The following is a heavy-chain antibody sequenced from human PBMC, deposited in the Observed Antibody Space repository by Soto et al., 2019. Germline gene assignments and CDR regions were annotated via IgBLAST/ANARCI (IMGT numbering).Heavy chain of an antibody. Sequence: QVQLQESGPGLVKPSETLSLTCTVSGGSISNYYWNWIRQSPGKGLEWIGYIYSSGSTHYNPSLQNRVTISIDTSKNQVSLKVNCVTAADTAVYYCARDHPHSYGVYYFDYWGQGTPVTVSS. J-gene: IGHJ4*02. CDR1: GGSISNYY. V-gene: IGHV4-59*01. CDR2: IYSSGST. CDR3: ARDHPHSYGVYYFDY. D-gene: IGHD5-18*01.